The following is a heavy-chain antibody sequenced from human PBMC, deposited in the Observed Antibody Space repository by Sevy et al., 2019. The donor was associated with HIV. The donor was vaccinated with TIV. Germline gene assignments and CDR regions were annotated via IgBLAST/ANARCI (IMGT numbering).Heavy chain of an antibody. CDR2: ISSSSSYI. V-gene: IGHV3-21*01. CDR3: ARDQGKELWFGVNAFDI. J-gene: IGHJ3*02. D-gene: IGHD3-10*01. CDR1: AFTFSSYS. Sequence: GGSLRLSCAASAFTFSSYSMNWVRQAPGKGLEWVSSISSSSSYIYYADSVKGRFTISRDNAKNSLYLQMNSLRAEDTAVYYCARDQGKELWFGVNAFDIWGQGTMVTVSS.